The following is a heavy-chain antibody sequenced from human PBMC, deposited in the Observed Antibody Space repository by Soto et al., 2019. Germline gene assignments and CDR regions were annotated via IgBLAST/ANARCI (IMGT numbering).Heavy chain of an antibody. Sequence: SETLSLTCGVSGGSLSSYYWSWIRQPPGKGLEWIGYIYYSGSTNYNPSLKSRVTISVDTSKNQFSLKLSSVTAADTAVYYCARAYGGNVFDYWGQGTLVTVSS. CDR3: ARAYGGNVFDY. J-gene: IGHJ4*02. CDR2: IYYSGST. D-gene: IGHD4-17*01. V-gene: IGHV4-59*12. CDR1: GGSLSSYY.